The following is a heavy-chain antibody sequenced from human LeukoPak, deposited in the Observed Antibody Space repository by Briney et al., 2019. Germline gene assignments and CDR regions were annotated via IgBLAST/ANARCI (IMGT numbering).Heavy chain of an antibody. CDR1: GYSISSGYY. CDR3: ARDRRALGFDP. CDR2: IYHSGST. V-gene: IGHV4-38-2*02. J-gene: IGHJ5*02. Sequence: PSETLSHTCAVSGYSISSGYYWGWIRQPPGKGLEWIGSIYHSGSTYYNPSLKSRVTISVDTSKNQFSLKLSSVTAADTAVYYCARDRRALGFDPWGQGTLVTVSS.